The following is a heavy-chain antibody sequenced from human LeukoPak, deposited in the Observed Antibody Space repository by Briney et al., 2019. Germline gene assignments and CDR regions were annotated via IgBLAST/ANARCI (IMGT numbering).Heavy chain of an antibody. Sequence: GGSLRLSRAASGFTFSSYSMNWVRQAPGKGLEWVSSISSSSSYIYYADSVKGRFTISRDNAKNSLYLQMNSLRAEDTAVYYCARDQEQQLGTIPDDYWGQGTLVTVSS. CDR3: ARDQEQQLGTIPDDY. D-gene: IGHD6-13*01. CDR2: ISSSSSYI. CDR1: GFTFSSYS. J-gene: IGHJ4*02. V-gene: IGHV3-21*01.